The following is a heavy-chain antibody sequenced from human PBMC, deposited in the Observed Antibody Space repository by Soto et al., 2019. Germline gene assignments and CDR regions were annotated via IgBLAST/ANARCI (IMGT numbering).Heavy chain of an antibody. D-gene: IGHD3-3*01. CDR3: ASTSRTKYYDFWSGPSPSFDS. CDR1: GGSISSSSYY. Sequence: QLQLQESGPGLVKPSETLSLTCTVSGGSISSSSYYWGWIRQPPGKGLEWIGSIYYSGSTYYNPSLQGRVTISVDTSKDQFSLKLSSVTAADTAVYYCASTSRTKYYDFWSGPSPSFDSWGQGTLVTVSS. V-gene: IGHV4-39*01. CDR2: IYYSGST. J-gene: IGHJ4*02.